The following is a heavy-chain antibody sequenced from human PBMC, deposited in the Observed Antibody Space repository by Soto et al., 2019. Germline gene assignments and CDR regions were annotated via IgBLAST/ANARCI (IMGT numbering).Heavy chain of an antibody. CDR2: INRDGSKK. D-gene: IGHD6-13*01. CDR3: ARALYSSRWDDYFDN. Sequence: GGSLRLSCAASGFTFSSYSMNWVRQAPGKGLEWVANINRDGSKKSYADSVKGRFTISRDNAKNTLYLQMNSLRAEDTAVYYCARALYSSRWDDYFDNWGQGTPVTVSS. V-gene: IGHV3-74*01. CDR1: GFTFSSYS. J-gene: IGHJ4*02.